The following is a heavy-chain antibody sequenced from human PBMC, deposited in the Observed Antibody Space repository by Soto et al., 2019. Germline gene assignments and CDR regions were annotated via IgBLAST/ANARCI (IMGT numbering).Heavy chain of an antibody. CDR2: ISSSGSDT. CDR3: ASLSGSYGFDP. J-gene: IGHJ5*02. CDR1: GFSFSSYE. D-gene: IGHD1-26*01. Sequence: EAQLVESGGDLVQPGGSLRLSCAGSGFSFSSYEMNWVRQAPGKGLEWVSYISSSGSDTYYADSVKARFTISRDNAQNSLYLQMTRLIAEDTAIYYCASLSGSYGFDPWGQGTLVTVSS. V-gene: IGHV3-48*03.